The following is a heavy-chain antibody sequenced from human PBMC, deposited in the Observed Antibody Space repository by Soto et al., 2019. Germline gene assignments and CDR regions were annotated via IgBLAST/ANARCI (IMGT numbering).Heavy chain of an antibody. CDR3: ARASGESYPGSRVFDS. CDR2: ITNTGGDS. CDR1: GFTFSNNA. Sequence: GGSLRLSCAASGFTFSNNAMTWVRQAPGKGLEWVSVITNTGGDSLYADSVKGRFTISRDNFKNTLYLQMNSLRAEDTAIYYCARASGESYPGSRVFDSWGQGTRVTVSS. J-gene: IGHJ4*02. V-gene: IGHV3-23*01. D-gene: IGHD3-10*01.